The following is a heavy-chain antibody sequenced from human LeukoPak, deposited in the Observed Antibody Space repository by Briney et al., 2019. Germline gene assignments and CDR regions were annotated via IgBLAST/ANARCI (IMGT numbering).Heavy chain of an antibody. CDR1: GGTFSSYA. Sequence: ASVKVSCKASGGTFSSYAISWVRQAPGQGLEWMGGIIPIFGTANYAQKFQGRVTITADESTSTAYMELSSLRSEDTAVYYCAGEEVTMIVVGYYYGMDVWGQGTTVTVSS. CDR2: IIPIFGTA. J-gene: IGHJ6*02. V-gene: IGHV1-69*01. CDR3: AGEEVTMIVVGYYYGMDV. D-gene: IGHD3-22*01.